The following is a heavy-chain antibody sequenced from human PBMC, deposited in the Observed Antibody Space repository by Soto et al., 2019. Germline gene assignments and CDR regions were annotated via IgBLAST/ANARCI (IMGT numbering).Heavy chain of an antibody. Sequence: QVQLVESGGGVVQPGRSLRLSCAASGFTFSSYAMHWVRQAPGKGLEWVAVISYDGSNKYYADSVKGRFTISRDHSKNPLYRQMNSLRAEDKAVYYCARDTGGSYYRGGLDPWGQGTLVTVSS. CDR3: ARDTGGSYYRGGLDP. CDR1: GFTFSSYA. CDR2: ISYDGSNK. J-gene: IGHJ5*02. D-gene: IGHD1-26*01. V-gene: IGHV3-30-3*01.